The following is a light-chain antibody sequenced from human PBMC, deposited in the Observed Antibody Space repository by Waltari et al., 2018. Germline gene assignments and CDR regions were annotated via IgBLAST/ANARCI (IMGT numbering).Light chain of an antibody. CDR2: GAS. CDR3: QHYVRLPVT. CDR1: PSVGGS. J-gene: IGKJ1*01. V-gene: IGKV3-20*01. Sequence: EIVLTQSPGTLSLSPGERATLSCWASPSVGGSLAWYQQKPGQAPRLLIYGASSRATGIPDRFSGSGSGTVFSLSISRLEPEDFAVYYCQHYVRLPVTFGQGTKVEIK.